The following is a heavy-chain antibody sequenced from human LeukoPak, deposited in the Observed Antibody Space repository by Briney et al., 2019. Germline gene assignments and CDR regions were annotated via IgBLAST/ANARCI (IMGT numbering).Heavy chain of an antibody. Sequence: PSETLSLTRTVSGGSISSSSYYWGWIRQPPGKGLEWIGSIYYSGSTYYNPSLKSRVTISVDTSKNQFSLKLSSVTAADTAVYYCARDSPPYDSSGHYYAGEYFQHWGQGTLVTVSS. CDR2: IYYSGST. J-gene: IGHJ1*01. CDR1: GGSISSSSYY. D-gene: IGHD3-22*01. V-gene: IGHV4-39*07. CDR3: ARDSPPYDSSGHYYAGEYFQH.